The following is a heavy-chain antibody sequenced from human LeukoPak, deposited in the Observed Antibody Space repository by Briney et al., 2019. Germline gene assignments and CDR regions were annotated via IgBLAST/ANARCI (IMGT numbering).Heavy chain of an antibody. D-gene: IGHD1-26*01. CDR1: GFTFSSYA. J-gene: IGHJ4*02. Sequence: GGSLRLSCATSGFTFSSYAMSWVRQAPGKGLEWVSGISGSGGGTFYADSVKGRFTISRDNSKNTAYLQMNSLRAEDTAVYYCAKEMSSDSGSWNGYFDYWGQGTLVTVSS. CDR3: AKEMSSDSGSWNGYFDY. CDR2: ISGSGGGT. V-gene: IGHV3-23*01.